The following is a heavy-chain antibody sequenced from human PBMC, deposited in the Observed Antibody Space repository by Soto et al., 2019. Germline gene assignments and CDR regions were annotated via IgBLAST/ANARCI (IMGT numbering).Heavy chain of an antibody. CDR3: ARGYSSSSLFFSHYYYMDV. J-gene: IGHJ6*03. CDR2: IKQDGSEK. CDR1: GFTFSSYW. V-gene: IGHV3-7*01. D-gene: IGHD6-6*01. Sequence: HGGSLRLSCAASGFTFSSYWMSWVRQAPGKGLEWVANIKQDGSEKNYVDSVKGRFTISRDNAKNSLWLQMNSLRAEDTAVYYCARGYSSSSLFFSHYYYMDVWGKGTTVTVSS.